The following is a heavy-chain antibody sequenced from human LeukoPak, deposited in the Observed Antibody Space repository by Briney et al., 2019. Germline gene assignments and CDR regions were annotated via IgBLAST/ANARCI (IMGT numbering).Heavy chain of an antibody. CDR2: IYHSGST. J-gene: IGHJ4*02. CDR3: ARLWTGIAAAGGY. D-gene: IGHD6-13*01. CDR1: GYSISSGYY. Sequence: SETLSLTCAVSGYSISSGYYWGWIRQPPGKGLEWIGSIYHSGSTYYNPSLKSRVTISVDTSKNQFSLKLSSVTAADTAVYYCARLWTGIAAAGGYWGQGTLVTVSS. V-gene: IGHV4-38-2*01.